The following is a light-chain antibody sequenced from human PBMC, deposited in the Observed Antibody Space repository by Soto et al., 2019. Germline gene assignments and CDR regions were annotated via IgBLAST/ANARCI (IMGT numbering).Light chain of an antibody. J-gene: IGKJ1*01. Sequence: DIQMTQSPSTLSASVGDRVTITCRASQSISTWLAWYQQEPGKAPKLLIHKASSLQSGVPSRFSGSGSGTEFTLTISSLQSEDFAVYYCQQYKNWLTWTFGQGTKVDIK. CDR1: QSISTW. CDR3: QQYKNWLTWT. V-gene: IGKV1-5*03. CDR2: KAS.